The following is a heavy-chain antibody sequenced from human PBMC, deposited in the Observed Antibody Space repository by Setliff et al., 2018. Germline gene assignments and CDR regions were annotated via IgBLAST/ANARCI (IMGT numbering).Heavy chain of an antibody. D-gene: IGHD4-4*01. CDR2: IKSSIEGATS. V-gene: IGHV3-15*01. CDR3: ATGPRDSRNYLTWLGS. Sequence: LRLSCSVSGITFQNAWMTWVRQAPGKGPEWVGRIKSSIEGATSDYGAPAKGRFTISRDDSKNMIFLQMNNLKIEDTGYYYCATGPRDSRNYLTWLGSWGQGTLVTVSS. CDR1: GITFQNAW. J-gene: IGHJ5*02.